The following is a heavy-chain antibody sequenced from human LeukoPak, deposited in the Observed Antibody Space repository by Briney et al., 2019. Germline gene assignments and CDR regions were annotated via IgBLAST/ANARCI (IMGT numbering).Heavy chain of an antibody. CDR3: ARHPFSSPFDY. J-gene: IGHJ4*02. V-gene: IGHV4-59*08. CDR2: IYHTGNS. CDR1: GGSVSSDY. Sequence: PSETLSLTCTVSGGSVSSDYWSWIRQPPGKGLEWIGYIYHTGNSDYNPSLKSRATISLDTSKNQFSLKLTSVTAADTAVYFCARHPFSSPFDYWGQGTLVTVSS. D-gene: IGHD2/OR15-2a*01.